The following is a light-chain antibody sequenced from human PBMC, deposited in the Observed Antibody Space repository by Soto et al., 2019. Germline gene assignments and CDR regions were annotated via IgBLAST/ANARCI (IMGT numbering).Light chain of an antibody. Sequence: DIQMTQSPSSLSASVGDRVTISCRASQIIATSLNWYQQKPGKAPKLLISDASSLQSGVPSRFSGSGAETDFSLSICGLQSEDFATYYWYQSYNTPMYTFGQGNKLEI. CDR3: YQSYNTPMYT. J-gene: IGKJ2*01. V-gene: IGKV1-39*01. CDR2: DAS. CDR1: QIIATS.